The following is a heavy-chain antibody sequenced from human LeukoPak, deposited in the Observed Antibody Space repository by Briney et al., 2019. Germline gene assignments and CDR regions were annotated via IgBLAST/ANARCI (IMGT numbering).Heavy chain of an antibody. J-gene: IGHJ4*02. CDR2: ISWNSGSI. Sequence: GGSLRLSCAASGFTFDDYAMHWVRQAPGKGLEWVSGISWNSGSIGYADSVKGRFTISRDNAKDSLYLQMNSLRAEDTALYYCAKSPQWLVRGEFDYWGQGTLVTVSS. V-gene: IGHV3-9*01. D-gene: IGHD6-19*01. CDR1: GFTFDDYA. CDR3: AKSPQWLVRGEFDY.